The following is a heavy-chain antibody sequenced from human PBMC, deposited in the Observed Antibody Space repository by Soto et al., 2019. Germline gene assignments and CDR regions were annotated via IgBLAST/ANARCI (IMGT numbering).Heavy chain of an antibody. J-gene: IGHJ3*02. D-gene: IGHD1-26*01. Sequence: QVQLQESGPGLVKPSETLSLTCTVAGGSLTDHYWNWFRQSPGKGLHWSGYVYYSGGTNYNPSLKSRVTTLVDTSKHQCSLNLRSVAAADTAVYYCARGNDGKSSTVDIWGQGTMVSVSS. CDR2: VYYSGGT. V-gene: IGHV4-59*11. CDR1: GGSLTDHY. CDR3: ARGNDGKSSTVDI.